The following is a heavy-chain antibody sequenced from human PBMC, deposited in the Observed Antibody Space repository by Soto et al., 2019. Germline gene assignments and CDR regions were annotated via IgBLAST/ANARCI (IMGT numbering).Heavy chain of an antibody. CDR1: GLTLSSYC. V-gene: IGHV3-21*01. CDR3: AGGSRDTSGYYDFEY. D-gene: IGHD3-22*01. Sequence: LRLSCAGSGLTLSSYCMSWVRQAPWKGLEWVSSISAITNYKYSADSLKGRFTISRDNAKNSLYLQMNSLRAEDMAVYYCAGGSRDTSGYYDFEYWGQGTLVTVSS. J-gene: IGHJ4*02. CDR2: ISAITNYK.